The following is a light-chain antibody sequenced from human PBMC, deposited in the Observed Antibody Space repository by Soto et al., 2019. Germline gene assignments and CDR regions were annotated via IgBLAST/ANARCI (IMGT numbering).Light chain of an antibody. Sequence: QSALTQPASVSGSPGQSITISCTGTSSDVGAYGYVSWYQQHPGKAPKLMIYEVSYRPSGVSNRFSGSKSGNAASLTISGLQAEDEADYYCSSHTTSSTVVFGGGTKLTVL. CDR3: SSHTTSSTVV. J-gene: IGLJ2*01. CDR2: EVS. V-gene: IGLV2-14*01. CDR1: SSDVGAYGY.